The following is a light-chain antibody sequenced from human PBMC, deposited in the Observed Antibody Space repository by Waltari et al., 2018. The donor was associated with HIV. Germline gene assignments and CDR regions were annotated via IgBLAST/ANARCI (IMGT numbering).Light chain of an antibody. Sequence: DIQMTQSPSSLSASIGERVTITCRAGQAVSADLGWYQQTPGEAPRRLIYSASSVENGVPSRFSGSRAGEYFTLTITNLQPEDCATYYCLQHHSYPLTFGGGTKVEI. J-gene: IGKJ4*01. CDR1: QAVSAD. V-gene: IGKV1-17*02. CDR3: LQHHSYPLT. CDR2: SAS.